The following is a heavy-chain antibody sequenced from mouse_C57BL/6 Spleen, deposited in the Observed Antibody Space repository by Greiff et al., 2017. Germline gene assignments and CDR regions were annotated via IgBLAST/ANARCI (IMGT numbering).Heavy chain of an antibody. Sequence: QVQLQQPGAELVRPGSSVKLSCKASGYTFTSYWMHWVKQRPIQGLEWIGNIDPSDSETHYNQKFKDKATLTVDKSSSTAYMQLSSLTSEDSSVYYCATPSRWLLNAMDYWGQGTSVTVSS. CDR1: GYTFTSYW. J-gene: IGHJ4*01. V-gene: IGHV1-52*01. CDR2: IDPSDSET. CDR3: ATPSRWLLNAMDY. D-gene: IGHD2-3*01.